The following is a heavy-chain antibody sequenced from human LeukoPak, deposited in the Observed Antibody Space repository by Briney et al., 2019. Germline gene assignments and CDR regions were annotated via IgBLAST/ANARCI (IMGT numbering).Heavy chain of an antibody. Sequence: ASVKVSCKASGYSFTNYAMNWVRQAPGQGLEWMGWIHPSTGNPTYAQGFTGRFVFSLDTSVSTAYLQISSLKAEDTAVYYCARDHGYYYDSSGYYYYMDVWGKGTTVTVSS. J-gene: IGHJ6*03. V-gene: IGHV7-4-1*02. CDR1: GYSFTNYA. CDR3: ARDHGYYYDSSGYYYYMDV. D-gene: IGHD3-22*01. CDR2: IHPSTGNP.